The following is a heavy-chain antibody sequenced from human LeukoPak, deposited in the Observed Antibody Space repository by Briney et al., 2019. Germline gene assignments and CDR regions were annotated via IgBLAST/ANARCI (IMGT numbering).Heavy chain of an antibody. CDR1: GYTFTGYY. D-gene: IGHD4-17*01. CDR2: ISPSGAST. CDR3: ARDPYGAKIGSWYFDL. V-gene: IGHV1-46*01. Sequence: ASVKVSCKASGYTFTGYYMHWVRQAPGQGLEWMGIISPSGASTSYAQKFQGRVTMTRDTSTSTVYMELSSLRSEDTAVYYCARDPYGAKIGSWYFDLWGRGTLVTVSS. J-gene: IGHJ2*01.